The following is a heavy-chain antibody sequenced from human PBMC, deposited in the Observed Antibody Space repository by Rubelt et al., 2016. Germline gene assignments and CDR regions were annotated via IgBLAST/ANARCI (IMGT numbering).Heavy chain of an antibody. D-gene: IGHD1-26*01. CDR3: ARGWPIVGTTALDY. CDR2: ISSSSSLI. CDR1: GSTFGGYS. V-gene: IGHV3-48*04. Sequence: VRPGGSLRLSCAASGSTFGGYSMNWLRQAPGKGLEWVSYISSSSSLIYYADSVKGRFTISRDNAKNSLYLQMNSLRAADTAVYYCARGWPIVGTTALDYWGQGTLVTVSS. J-gene: IGHJ4*02.